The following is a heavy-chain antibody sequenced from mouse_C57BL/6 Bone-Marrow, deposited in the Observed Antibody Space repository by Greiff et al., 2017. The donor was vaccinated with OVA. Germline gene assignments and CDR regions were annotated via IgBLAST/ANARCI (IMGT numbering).Heavy chain of an antibody. CDR2: ISGGGGNT. CDR3: ARHGRYSNYWYFDV. V-gene: IGHV5-9*01. Sequence: EVQRVESGGGLVKPGGSLKLSCAASGFTFSSYTMSWVRQTPEKRLEWVATISGGGGNTYYPDSVKGRFTISRDNAKNTLYLQMSSLRSEDTALYYCARHGRYSNYWYFDVWGTGTTVTVSS. D-gene: IGHD2-5*01. CDR1: GFTFSSYT. J-gene: IGHJ1*03.